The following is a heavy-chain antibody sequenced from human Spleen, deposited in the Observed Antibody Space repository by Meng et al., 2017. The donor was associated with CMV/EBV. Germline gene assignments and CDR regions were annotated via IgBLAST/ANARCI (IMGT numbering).Heavy chain of an antibody. D-gene: IGHD3-16*01. CDR2: ISGSSSTI. Sequence: GGPLRLSCAASGFTFSSYSMNWVRQAPGKGLEWVSYISGSSSTIYYADSMKGRFTISRDNAKNSLYLQMNSLRGEDTAVYYCARADAFEIWGQGTLVTVSS. J-gene: IGHJ4*02. CDR3: ARADAFEI. V-gene: IGHV3-48*04. CDR1: GFTFSSYS.